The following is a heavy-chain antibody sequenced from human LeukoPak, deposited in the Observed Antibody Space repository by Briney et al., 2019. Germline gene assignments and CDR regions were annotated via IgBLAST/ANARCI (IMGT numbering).Heavy chain of an antibody. J-gene: IGHJ4*02. D-gene: IGHD1-7*01. V-gene: IGHV1-2*02. CDR2: IHPNTGGT. Sequence: GASVKGSCKASGYTFTGYYMHWVRQAPVQGLEWMGWIHPNTGGTNYVQKFQGRVTMTRDTSSSTAYMDLRRLRSDDTAVYYCVQFELDNWGQGTLVTVSS. CDR1: GYTFTGYY. CDR3: VQFELDN.